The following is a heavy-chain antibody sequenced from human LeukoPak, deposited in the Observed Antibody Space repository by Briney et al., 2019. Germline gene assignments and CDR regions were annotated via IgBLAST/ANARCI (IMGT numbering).Heavy chain of an antibody. J-gene: IGHJ4*02. CDR1: GYTFTSYG. Sequence: GASVKVSCKASGYTFTSYGISWVRQAPGQGLEWMGWISAYNGNTNYAQKLQGRVTMTTDTSTSTAYMELRSLRSEDTAVYYCARDQFTIFGVAYYPGYFDYWGQGTLVTVSS. V-gene: IGHV1-18*01. D-gene: IGHD3-3*01. CDR2: ISAYNGNT. CDR3: ARDQFTIFGVAYYPGYFDY.